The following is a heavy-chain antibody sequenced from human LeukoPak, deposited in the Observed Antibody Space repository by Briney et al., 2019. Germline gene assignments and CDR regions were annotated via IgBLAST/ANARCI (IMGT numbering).Heavy chain of an antibody. CDR1: GFTFSSYW. V-gene: IGHV3-7*01. CDR3: ARWSRDGSCCPY. J-gene: IGHJ4*02. CDR2: IKQDGSEE. Sequence: GGSLRLSCAASGFTFSSYWMSWVRQAPGKGLEWVANIKQDGSEEYYVDSVKGRFTISRDNAKNSLFLQMNSLRAEDTAVYYCARWSRDGSCCPYWGQGTLVTVSS. D-gene: IGHD2-15*01.